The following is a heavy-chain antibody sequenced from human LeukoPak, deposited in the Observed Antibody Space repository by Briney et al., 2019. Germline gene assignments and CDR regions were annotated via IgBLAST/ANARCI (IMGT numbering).Heavy chain of an antibody. CDR2: IYSGGST. D-gene: IGHD6-13*01. J-gene: IGHJ4*02. Sequence: SGGSLRLSCAASEFTVSSHYMSWVRQAPGKGLEWVSVIYSGGSTYYADSVKGRFTISRDISKNTLNLQMNSVRVEDTAVYYCARHSEYGTSWFDYWGQGTLVTVSS. V-gene: IGHV3-66*04. CDR1: EFTVSSHY. CDR3: ARHSEYGTSWFDY.